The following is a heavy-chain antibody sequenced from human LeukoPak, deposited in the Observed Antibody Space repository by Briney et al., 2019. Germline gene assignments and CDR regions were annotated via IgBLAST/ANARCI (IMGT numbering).Heavy chain of an antibody. CDR3: ARDLGYSIPFDY. CDR1: GGSFSGYY. V-gene: IGHV4-34*01. CDR2: INHSGST. Sequence: SETLSLTCAVYGGSFSGYYWSWIRQPPGKGLEWIGEINHSGSTNYNPSLKSRVTISVDTSKNQFSLKLSSVIAADTAVYYCARDLGYSIPFDYWGQGTLVTVSS. J-gene: IGHJ4*02. D-gene: IGHD2-15*01.